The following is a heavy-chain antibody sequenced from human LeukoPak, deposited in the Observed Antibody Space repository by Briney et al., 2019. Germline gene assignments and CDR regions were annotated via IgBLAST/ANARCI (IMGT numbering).Heavy chain of an antibody. J-gene: IGHJ5*02. CDR2: IIPIFGTA. Sequence: SVKVSCKASGYTFTSYDISWVRQAPGQGLEWMGGIIPIFGTANYAQKFQGRVTITADKSTSTAYMELSSLRSEDTAVYYCARGRPTTSIAAAGVNWFDPWGQGTLVTVSS. V-gene: IGHV1-69*06. CDR1: GYTFTSYD. D-gene: IGHD6-13*01. CDR3: ARGRPTTSIAAAGVNWFDP.